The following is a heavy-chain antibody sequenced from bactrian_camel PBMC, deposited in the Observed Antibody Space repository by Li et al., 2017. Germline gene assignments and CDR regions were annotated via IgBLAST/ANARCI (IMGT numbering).Heavy chain of an antibody. Sequence: HVQLVESGGGSVQTGGSLRLSCKTSGFSFREYCMGWFRQAPGMEREQVAVFIYTFGRTTRYADSVKGRFTISRDDAKNTVYLQMNSLKPEDTAMYYCAADCSGPTCGTPPCDYWGQGTQVTVS. CDR2: IYTFGRTT. CDR1: GFSFREYC. CDR3: AADCSGPTCGTPPCDY. D-gene: IGHD2*01. V-gene: IGHV3S60*01. J-gene: IGHJ4*01.